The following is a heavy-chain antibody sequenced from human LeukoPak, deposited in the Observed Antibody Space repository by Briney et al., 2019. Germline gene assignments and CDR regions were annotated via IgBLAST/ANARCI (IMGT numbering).Heavy chain of an antibody. CDR1: GFTFDDYG. V-gene: IGHV3-21*01. J-gene: IGHJ5*02. Sequence: GGSLRLSCAASGFTFDDYGMNWVRQAPGKGLEWVSSISGSSSYIYYADSMKGRFTISRDNAKNSLYLQMNSLRAEDTAVYYCARGSSNVAARNNWFDPWGQGTLVTVSS. D-gene: IGHD6-6*01. CDR2: ISGSSSYI. CDR3: ARGSSNVAARNNWFDP.